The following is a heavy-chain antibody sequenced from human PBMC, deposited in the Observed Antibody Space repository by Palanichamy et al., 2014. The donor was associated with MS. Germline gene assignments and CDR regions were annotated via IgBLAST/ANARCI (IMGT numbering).Heavy chain of an antibody. CDR2: VYDTGRT. CDR1: GGSIGSSSYY. V-gene: IGHV4-39*01. D-gene: IGHD3-16*01. CDR3: AGLRGAPTFDY. J-gene: IGHJ4*02. Sequence: QLQLQESGPGLVKPSETLSLSCTVSGGSIGSSSYYWGWIRQPPGKRLEWIGIVYDTGRTHYNPSLESRLTMSVDTSKNQLSLNLTSVTTADTAVYYCAGLRGAPTFDYWGQGTLVTV.